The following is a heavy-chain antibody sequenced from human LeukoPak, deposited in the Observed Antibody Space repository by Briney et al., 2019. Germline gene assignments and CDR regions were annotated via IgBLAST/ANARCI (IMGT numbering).Heavy chain of an antibody. D-gene: IGHD5-18*01. J-gene: IGHJ4*02. CDR1: GGSITSGGYY. CDR2: IYYSVST. CDR3: ARGISYGFVY. V-gene: IGHV4-31*03. Sequence: SETLSLTCTVSGGSITSGGYYWSWIRQHPGKGLEWIGYIYYSVSTYYNPSLESRVTISIDTSKKQFSLDLNSVTAADTAVYYCARGISYGFVYWGQGTLVTVSS.